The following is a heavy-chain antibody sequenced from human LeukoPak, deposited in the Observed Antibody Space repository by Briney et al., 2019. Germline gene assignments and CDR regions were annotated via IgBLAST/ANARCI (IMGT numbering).Heavy chain of an antibody. CDR1: GDSISSSSYY. CDR3: ARHMVRGVIKFRFDP. V-gene: IGHV4-39*01. J-gene: IGHJ5*02. CDR2: ISYSGST. D-gene: IGHD3-10*01. Sequence: PSETLSLACTLSGDSISSSSYYWGWVRQPPGEGLEWTGSISYSGSTLYNPSLKSRVTIFVDMSKNQFSLKVNSVTAADTAVYYCARHMVRGVIKFRFDPWGQGTLVTVSS.